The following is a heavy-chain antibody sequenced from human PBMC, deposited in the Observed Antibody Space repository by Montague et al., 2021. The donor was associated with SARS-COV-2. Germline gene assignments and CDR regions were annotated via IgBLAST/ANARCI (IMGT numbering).Heavy chain of an antibody. J-gene: IGHJ4*02. V-gene: IGHV4-59*01. Sequence: SETLSLTCTVYGDSFNNYYWSWIRQPPGKGLEWVGNINHSGSTHXXPSLKSRVTLSGDTSKNQFSLRLTSVTAADTAMYFCARAPIYRSSWYAYFDYWGQGTLVTVSS. CDR3: ARAPIYRSSWYAYFDY. D-gene: IGHD6-13*01. CDR2: INHSGST. CDR1: GDSFNNYY.